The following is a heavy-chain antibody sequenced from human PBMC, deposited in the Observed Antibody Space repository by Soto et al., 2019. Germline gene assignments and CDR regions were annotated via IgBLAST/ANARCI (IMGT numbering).Heavy chain of an antibody. V-gene: IGHV3-48*01. CDR1: GFTFSSYS. D-gene: IGHD2-2*01. CDR3: ARGEWDIVVVPAATTDHDAFDI. Sequence: PGGSLRLSCAASGFTFSSYSMNWVRQAPGKGLEWVSYISSSSSTIYYADSVKGRFTISRDNAKNSLYLQMNSLRAEDTAVYYCARGEWDIVVVPAATTDHDAFDIWGQGTMVTVSS. CDR2: ISSSSSTI. J-gene: IGHJ3*02.